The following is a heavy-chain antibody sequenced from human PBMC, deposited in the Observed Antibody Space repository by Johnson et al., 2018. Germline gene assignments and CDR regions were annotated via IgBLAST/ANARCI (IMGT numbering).Heavy chain of an antibody. CDR2: IFYTGST. J-gene: IGHJ6*02. Sequence: QVQLQESGPGLVKPSETLSLTCTISGASIGSHYWSWIRQPPGKGLEWVGSIFYTGSTNYNPSLKSRVTISVDTSKNQFSLKLSSGTAADPAVYYCSGLPVVTAIPYFYRRDVWGQGTTVTVS. D-gene: IGHD2-21*02. CDR3: SGLPVVTAIPYFYRRDV. CDR1: GASIGSHY. V-gene: IGHV4-59*11.